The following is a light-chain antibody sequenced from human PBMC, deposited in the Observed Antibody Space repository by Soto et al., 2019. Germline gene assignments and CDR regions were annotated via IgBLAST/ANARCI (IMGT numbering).Light chain of an antibody. CDR1: SSDVGGYNY. CDR2: DVS. V-gene: IGLV2-11*01. Sequence: QSALTQPRSVSGSPGQSVTISCTGTSSDVGGYNYVSWYQQHPGIAPKLMIYDVSKRPSGVPDRFSASKSGNTASLTISGLQAEDEAGYYCCSYAGTYTWVFGGGTQLTVL. J-gene: IGLJ3*02. CDR3: CSYAGTYTWV.